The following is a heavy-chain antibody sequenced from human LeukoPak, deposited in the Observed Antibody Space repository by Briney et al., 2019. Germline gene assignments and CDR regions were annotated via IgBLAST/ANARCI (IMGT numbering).Heavy chain of an antibody. CDR3: ARDRGNPKAAAGVYHSDY. J-gene: IGHJ4*02. V-gene: IGHV3-23*01. D-gene: IGHD6-13*01. Sequence: PGGSLRLSCAASGFTFSSYAMNWVRQAPGKGLEWVSGISTSGASTYYADSVKGRFTVSRDISKNTLYLQMNSLTAEDAAVYYCARDRGNPKAAAGVYHSDYWGQGTLATVSS. CDR2: ISTSGAST. CDR1: GFTFSSYA.